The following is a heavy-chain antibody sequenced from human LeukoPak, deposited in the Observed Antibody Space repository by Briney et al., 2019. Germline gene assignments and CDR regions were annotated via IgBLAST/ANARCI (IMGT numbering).Heavy chain of an antibody. J-gene: IGHJ3*02. CDR2: ISSSSSYI. CDR3: AKDSGIVGATTSAFDI. V-gene: IGHV3-21*04. D-gene: IGHD1-26*01. CDR1: GFTFSSYS. Sequence: GGSLRLSCAASGFTFSSYSMNWVRQAPGKGLEWVSSISSSSSYIYYADSVKGRFTISRDNAKNSLYLQMNSLRAEDMALYYCAKDSGIVGATTSAFDIWGQGTMVTVSS.